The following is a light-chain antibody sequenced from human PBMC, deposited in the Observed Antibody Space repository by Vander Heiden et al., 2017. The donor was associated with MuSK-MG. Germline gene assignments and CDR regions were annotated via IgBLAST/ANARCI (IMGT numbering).Light chain of an antibody. V-gene: IGKV1-5*03. CDR2: KAS. CDR3: QQYNSYSIT. CDR1: QSISSW. J-gene: IGKJ5*01. Sequence: DFQMPQPPSTLSASVGDRVTITCRASQSISSWLAWYQQKPGKAPKLLIYKASSLESGVPSRFSGSGSGTEFTLTISSLQPDDFATYYCQQYNSYSITFGQGTRLEIK.